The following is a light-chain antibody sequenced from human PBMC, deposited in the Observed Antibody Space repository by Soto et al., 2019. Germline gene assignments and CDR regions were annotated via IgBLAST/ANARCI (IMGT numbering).Light chain of an antibody. CDR3: QVWYIISDRWV. J-gene: IGLJ3*02. CDR2: YDS. Sequence: SYELTQPPSVSVAPGKTARITCGGDNIGTKSVHWYQQRPGQAPVLVIYYDSDRPSGIPERFSGSNSGNTATLTISRVEAGDEAAYYCQVWYIISDRWVFGGGTKVTVL. V-gene: IGLV3-21*04. CDR1: NIGTKS.